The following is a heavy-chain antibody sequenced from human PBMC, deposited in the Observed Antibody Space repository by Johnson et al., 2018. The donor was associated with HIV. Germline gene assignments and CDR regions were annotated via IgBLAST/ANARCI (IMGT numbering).Heavy chain of an antibody. CDR1: GFTFDDYG. V-gene: IGHV3-20*04. CDR2: INWNGGRP. Sequence: VQLVESGGGVVRPGGSLRLSCAASGFTFDDYGMSWVRQAPGKGLEWVSGINWNGGRPGYADSVKGRFSISRDNAKNSLYLQMNSLRTEDTALYYCARPDGAVASDFNAFDIWGQGTMVTVSS. J-gene: IGHJ3*02. CDR3: ARPDGAVASDFNAFDI. D-gene: IGHD6-19*01.